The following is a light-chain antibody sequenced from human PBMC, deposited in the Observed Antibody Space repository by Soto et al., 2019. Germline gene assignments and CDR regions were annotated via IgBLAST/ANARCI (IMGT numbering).Light chain of an antibody. CDR1: QSLVNSDGNTY. CDR3: MKDAHWPPT. J-gene: IGKJ4*01. Sequence: VVMTQSPLSLSVTLGQPASISCTSSQSLVNSDGNTYLKWVQQRPGQSPRRLIYKVSHRHSGVTDRFSGSGSGTDFMLRISRVEAEDVGVYYCMKDAHWPPTFGGGTKVEIK. CDR2: KVS. V-gene: IGKV2-30*01.